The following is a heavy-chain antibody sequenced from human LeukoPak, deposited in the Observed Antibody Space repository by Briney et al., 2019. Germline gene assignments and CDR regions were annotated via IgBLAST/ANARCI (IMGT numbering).Heavy chain of an antibody. V-gene: IGHV4-4*07. J-gene: IGHJ3*02. CDR2: IYTGGST. CDR3: ARHASYYYDSSGYYFDAFDI. D-gene: IGHD3-22*01. Sequence: PSETLSLTCTVSGGSISSYYWSWIRQPAGKGLEWIGRIYTGGSTNYNPSLKSRVTMSVDTSKNQFSLKLSSVTAADTAVYYCARHASYYYDSSGYYFDAFDIWGQGTMVTVSS. CDR1: GGSISSYY.